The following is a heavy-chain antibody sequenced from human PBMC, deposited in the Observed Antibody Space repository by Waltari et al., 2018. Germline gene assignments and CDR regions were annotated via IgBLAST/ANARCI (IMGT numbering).Heavy chain of an antibody. Sequence: QVQLVQSGAEVKKPGSSVKVSCKASGGTFSSYAISWVRQAPGQGLEWMGGIIPIFGTANYEQKFQGRVTITADESTSTAYMELSSLRSEDTAVYYCARVVVDILTGYPYYFDYWGQGTLVTVSS. CDR3: ARVVVDILTGYPYYFDY. D-gene: IGHD3-9*01. V-gene: IGHV1-69*01. CDR1: GGTFSSYA. J-gene: IGHJ4*02. CDR2: IIPIFGTA.